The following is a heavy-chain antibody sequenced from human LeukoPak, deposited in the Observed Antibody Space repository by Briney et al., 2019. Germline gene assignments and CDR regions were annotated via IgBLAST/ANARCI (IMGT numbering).Heavy chain of an antibody. J-gene: IGHJ4*02. Sequence: PSETLSLTCAVSSGNSWDWIRQPPGKGLEWIGEINHSGSTNYNPSLKSRVTISVDTSKNQFSLKLSSVTAADTAVYYCARGRPGWLLRCFFDYWGQGTLVTVSS. CDR3: ARGRPGWLLRCFFDY. V-gene: IGHV4-34*01. CDR1: SGNS. CDR2: INHSGST. D-gene: IGHD3-22*01.